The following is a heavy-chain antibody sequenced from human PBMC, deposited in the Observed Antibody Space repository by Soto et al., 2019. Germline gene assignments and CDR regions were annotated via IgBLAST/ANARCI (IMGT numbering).Heavy chain of an antibody. CDR1: GFTFSDHY. D-gene: IGHD3-3*01. CDR3: ARVYYDFWSGYSGNYMDV. V-gene: IGHV3-72*01. Sequence: LSLTCAASGFTFSDHYMDWVRQAPGKGLEWVGRTRNKVNSYTTEYAASVKGRFTISRDDSKNSLYLQMNSLKTEDTAVYYCARVYYDFWSGYSGNYMDVWGKGTTVTVSS. CDR2: TRNKVNSYTT. J-gene: IGHJ6*03.